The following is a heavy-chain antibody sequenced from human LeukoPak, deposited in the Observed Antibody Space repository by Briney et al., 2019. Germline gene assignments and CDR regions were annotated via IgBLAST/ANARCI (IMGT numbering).Heavy chain of an antibody. Sequence: GRSLRLSCAASGFTFSSYAMHWVRQAPGEGLEGVAVISYDGSNKYYADSVKGRFTISRDNSKNKLYVQMNSLRAEDTAVYYCARAVVVAENWFDPWGQGTLVTVSS. J-gene: IGHJ5*02. CDR2: ISYDGSNK. D-gene: IGHD2-15*01. CDR1: GFTFSSYA. CDR3: ARAVVVAENWFDP. V-gene: IGHV3-30*04.